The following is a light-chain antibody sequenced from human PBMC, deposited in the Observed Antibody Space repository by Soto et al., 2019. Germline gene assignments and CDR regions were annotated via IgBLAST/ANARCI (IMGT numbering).Light chain of an antibody. CDR3: QQYKNLPLT. CDR2: GAS. CDR1: QSVSSN. Sequence: EIVVTQPPATLSVSPGARATLSCGASQSVSSNLAWYQQKPGQAPRLLIYGASTRATGMPARFSGSGSGTEFTLTISSLQSEDFAVYYCQQYKNLPLTFGGGTKVDIK. V-gene: IGKV3-15*01. J-gene: IGKJ4*01.